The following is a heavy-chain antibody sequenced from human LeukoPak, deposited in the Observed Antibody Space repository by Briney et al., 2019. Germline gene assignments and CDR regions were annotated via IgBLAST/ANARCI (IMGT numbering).Heavy chain of an antibody. D-gene: IGHD2-15*01. Sequence: SVKVSCKASGFTFTSSAMQWVRQARGQRLEWVGWIVVGSGNTNYAQKFQERVTITRDMSTSTAYMELSSLRSEDTAVYYCAAGWVCSGGSCYYYFDYWGQGTLVTVSS. CDR2: IVVGSGNT. CDR1: GFTFTSSA. V-gene: IGHV1-58*02. J-gene: IGHJ4*02. CDR3: AAGWVCSGGSCYYYFDY.